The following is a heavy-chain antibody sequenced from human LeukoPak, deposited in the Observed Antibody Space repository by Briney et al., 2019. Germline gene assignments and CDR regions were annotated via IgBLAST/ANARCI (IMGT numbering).Heavy chain of an antibody. CDR1: GGSISSSNYY. J-gene: IGHJ4*02. V-gene: IGHV4-39*01. CDR2: IYYSGST. CDR3: ARVQVYDGNFYRANDY. Sequence: PSETLSLTCTVSGGSISSSNYYWGWIRQPPGKGLEWIGSIYYSGSTYYNPSLKSRVTISVDTSKNQFSLKLNSMTAADTAVYYCARVQVYDGNFYRANDYWGQGTLVTVSS. D-gene: IGHD2/OR15-2a*01.